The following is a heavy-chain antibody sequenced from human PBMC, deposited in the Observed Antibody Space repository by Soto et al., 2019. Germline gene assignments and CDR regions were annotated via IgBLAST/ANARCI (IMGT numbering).Heavy chain of an antibody. V-gene: IGHV4-4*07. Sequence: QVQLQESGPGLVKPAETLSLTCTASTDSVSSYDWAWIRQPAGKGLEWIGHIYAHGGPTYNPSLKRRVTLALDTSKRQVSLNLASVTAMDTAVYYSARAYGSGRTYDHWGQGNLVTVSS. CDR2: IYAHGGP. CDR1: TDSVSSYD. CDR3: ARAYGSGRTYDH. D-gene: IGHD3-10*01. J-gene: IGHJ4*02.